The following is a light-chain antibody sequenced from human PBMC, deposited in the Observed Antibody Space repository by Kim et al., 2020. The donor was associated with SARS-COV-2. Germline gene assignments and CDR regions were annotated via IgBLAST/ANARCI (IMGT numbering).Light chain of an antibody. CDR1: QGISSY. V-gene: IGKV1-9*01. J-gene: IGKJ4*01. Sequence: IQLTQSPSSLSASVGDRVTITCRASQGISSYLAWYQQKPGKAPRLLIYAASTLKSGVPSRFSGSGSGTDFTLTINSLQPEDSATYYCNQIRSYPLTFGGGTKVDIK. CDR3: NQIRSYPLT. CDR2: AAS.